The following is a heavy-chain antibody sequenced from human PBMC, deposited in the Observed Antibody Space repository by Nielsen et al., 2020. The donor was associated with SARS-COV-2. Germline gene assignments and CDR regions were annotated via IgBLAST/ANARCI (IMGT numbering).Heavy chain of an antibody. CDR3: AKDWTAIVVVPSGGVDY. D-gene: IGHD2-15*01. CDR1: GFTFSTYG. J-gene: IGHJ4*02. Sequence: GGSLRFSCAASGFTFSTYGMHWVRQAPGKGLEWVAAISYGGSNKYYVDSVKGRFTISRDNSKNTLYLQMSSLGEEDTAVYYCAKDWTAIVVVPSGGVDYWGQGTLVTVSS. V-gene: IGHV3-30*18. CDR2: ISYGGSNK.